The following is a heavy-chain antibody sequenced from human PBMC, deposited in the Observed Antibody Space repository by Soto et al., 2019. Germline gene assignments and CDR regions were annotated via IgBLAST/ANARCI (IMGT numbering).Heavy chain of an antibody. V-gene: IGHV3-23*01. Sequence: EVQLLESGGGLVQPGGSLRLSCAASGFTFSSYAMTWVRQAPGKGLEWVSVISGSGGSAQYADSVRGRFTISRDNAWDTVYLHMNSLRVEDTAIYYCAKDLISSGWSTWCDPRGQGTLVTVSS. D-gene: IGHD6-19*01. J-gene: IGHJ5*02. CDR3: AKDLISSGWSTWCDP. CDR1: GFTFSSYA. CDR2: ISGSGGSA.